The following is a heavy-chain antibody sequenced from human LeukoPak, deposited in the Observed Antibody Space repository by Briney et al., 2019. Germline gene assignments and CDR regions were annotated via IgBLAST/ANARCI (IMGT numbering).Heavy chain of an antibody. CDR1: GYTFTNYD. CDR2: ISASNGNT. V-gene: IGHV1-18*01. CDR3: ARDAGNYKQVLEY. Sequence: ASVKVSCKASGYTFTNYDMSWVRQAPGQGLEWMGWISASNGNTNYPQKFRGRITLTADAATSTVSMELRSLNSDDTAIYYCARDAGNYKQVLEYWGQGTLVTVSS. J-gene: IGHJ4*02. D-gene: IGHD1-7*01.